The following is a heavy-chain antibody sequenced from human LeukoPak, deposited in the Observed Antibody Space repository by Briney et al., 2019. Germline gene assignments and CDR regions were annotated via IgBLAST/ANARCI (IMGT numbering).Heavy chain of an antibody. Sequence: SETLSLTCTVSGGSISGYYWSWIRQPPGKGLEWIGCIYYSGSSNYNPSLKSRVTISVDTSKNQFCLKLSSVTAADTAVYYCARGDYDSSDYFYPIDYWGQGTLVPVSS. CDR1: GGSISGYY. CDR3: ARGDYDSSDYFYPIDY. D-gene: IGHD3-22*01. CDR2: IYYSGSS. V-gene: IGHV4-59*01. J-gene: IGHJ4*02.